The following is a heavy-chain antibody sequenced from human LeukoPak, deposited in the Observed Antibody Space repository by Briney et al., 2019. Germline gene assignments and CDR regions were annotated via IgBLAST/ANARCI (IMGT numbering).Heavy chain of an antibody. J-gene: IGHJ4*02. V-gene: IGHV4-59*12. CDR2: IYYSGST. CDR3: AREWGDILTGHKVDY. CDR1: GGSISSYY. Sequence: SETLSLTCTVSGGSISSYYWSWIRQPPGKGLEWIGYIYYSGSTNYNPSLKSRVTISVDTSKNQFSLKLSSVTAADTAVYYCAREWGDILTGHKVDYWGQGTLVTVSS. D-gene: IGHD3-9*01.